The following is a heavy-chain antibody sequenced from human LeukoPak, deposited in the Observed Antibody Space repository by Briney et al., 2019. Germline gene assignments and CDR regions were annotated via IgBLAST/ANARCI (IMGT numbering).Heavy chain of an antibody. CDR1: GFTFSSYS. D-gene: IGHD3-22*01. CDR2: ISSSSSYI. V-gene: IGHV3-21*01. J-gene: IGHJ4*02. Sequence: GGSLRLSCAASGFTFSSYSMNWVRQAPGKELEWVSSISSSSSYIYYADSVKGRFTISRDNAKNSLYLQMNSLRAEDTAVYYCAREYGERYYDSSGYAPLDYWGQGTLVTVSS. CDR3: AREYGERYYDSSGYAPLDY.